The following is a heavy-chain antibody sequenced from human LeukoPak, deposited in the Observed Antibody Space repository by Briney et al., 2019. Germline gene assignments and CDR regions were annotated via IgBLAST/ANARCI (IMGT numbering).Heavy chain of an antibody. J-gene: IGHJ4*02. D-gene: IGHD2-2*01. CDR1: GYTFTSYY. CDR2: INPSGGST. Sequence: ASVKVSCKASGYTFTSYYMHWVRQAPGQGLEWMGIINPSGGSTSYAQKFQGRVTMTRDMYTSTVYMELSSLRSEDTAVYYCARAPRSLCSDYWGQGTLVTVSS. CDR3: ARAPRSLCSDY. V-gene: IGHV1-46*01.